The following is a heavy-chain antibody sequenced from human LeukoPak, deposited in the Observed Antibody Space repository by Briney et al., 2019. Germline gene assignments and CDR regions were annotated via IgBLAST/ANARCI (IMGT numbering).Heavy chain of an antibody. V-gene: IGHV1-2*02. Sequence: ASVKVSCKASGYTFTSYDINWVRQATGQGLEWMGWINPNSGGTNYAQKFQGRVTMTRDTSISTAYMELSRLRSDDTAVYYCARAPDYGDYMDYWGQGTLVTVSS. CDR2: INPNSGGT. D-gene: IGHD4-17*01. CDR1: GYTFTSYD. J-gene: IGHJ4*02. CDR3: ARAPDYGDYMDY.